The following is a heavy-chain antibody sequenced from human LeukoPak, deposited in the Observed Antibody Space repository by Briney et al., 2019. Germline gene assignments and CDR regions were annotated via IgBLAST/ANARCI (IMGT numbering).Heavy chain of an antibody. J-gene: IGHJ4*02. V-gene: IGHV4-39*07. D-gene: IGHD2-8*01. CDR3: ARVSDCTNGVCYAFDY. CDR2: INHSGST. Sequence: PSETLSLTCTVSGGSISSSSYYWGWIRQPPGKGLEWIGEINHSGSTNYNPSLKSRVTISVDTSKKQFSLKLSSVTAADTAVYYCARVSDCTNGVCYAFDYWGQGTLVTVSS. CDR1: GGSISSSSYY.